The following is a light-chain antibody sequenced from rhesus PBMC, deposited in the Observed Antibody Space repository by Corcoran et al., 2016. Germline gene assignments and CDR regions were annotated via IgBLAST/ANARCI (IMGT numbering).Light chain of an antibody. CDR2: GAS. CDR1: QSGRSH. CDR3: YQHNSGYS. J-gene: IGKJ2*01. V-gene: IGKV3-10*01. Sequence: QVILTQSPATLSLSPGERVTLSCRASQSGRSHLAWYHQKPGLAPRLLIYGASSKDTGIPERFRGSGSGTDCTLPFSSLEPADVGIYHYYQHNSGYSFGQGTKVVI.